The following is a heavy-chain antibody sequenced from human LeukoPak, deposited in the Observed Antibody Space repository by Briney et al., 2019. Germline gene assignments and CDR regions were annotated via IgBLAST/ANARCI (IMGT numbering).Heavy chain of an antibody. J-gene: IGHJ4*02. CDR1: GGSISSGSYY. V-gene: IGHV4-61*02. D-gene: IGHD3-22*01. CDR3: ARDDDYYDSSGYYS. Sequence: SETLSLTCTVSGGSISSGSYYWSWIRQPAGKGLEWIGRVYTSGSTNYNPSLKSRVTISVDTSKNQFSLKLSSVTAADTAVYYCARDDDYYDSSGYYSWGQGTLVTVSS. CDR2: VYTSGST.